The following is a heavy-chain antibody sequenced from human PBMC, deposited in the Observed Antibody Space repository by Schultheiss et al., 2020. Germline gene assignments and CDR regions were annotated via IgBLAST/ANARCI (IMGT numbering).Heavy chain of an antibody. D-gene: IGHD6-13*01. CDR3: ARVREVWMGIADASYYFDY. J-gene: IGHJ4*02. CDR1: GGSISSGGYY. CDR2: IYYSGSS. V-gene: IGHV4-39*07. Sequence: SETLSRTCTVSGGSISSGGYYWSWIRQPPGKGLEWIGSIYYSGSSYYNPSLKSRVTISVDTSKNQFSLKLSSVTAADTAVYYCARVREVWMGIADASYYFDYWGQGTLVTVAS.